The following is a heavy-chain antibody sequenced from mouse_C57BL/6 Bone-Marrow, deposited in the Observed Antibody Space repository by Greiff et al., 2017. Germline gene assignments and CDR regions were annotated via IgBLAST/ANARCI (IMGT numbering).Heavy chain of an antibody. CDR3: ARPYYSNYWYFDV. D-gene: IGHD2-5*01. J-gene: IGHJ1*03. V-gene: IGHV1-55*01. CDR2: IYPGSGST. Sequence: QVQLQQPGAELVKPGASVKMSCKASGSPFTSSWLTWVKPRPGQGLEWIGDIYPGSGSTNYNEKFKSKATLTVDTSSSTAYMQLSSLTSEDSAVYYCARPYYSNYWYFDVWGTGTTVTVSS. CDR1: GSPFTSSW.